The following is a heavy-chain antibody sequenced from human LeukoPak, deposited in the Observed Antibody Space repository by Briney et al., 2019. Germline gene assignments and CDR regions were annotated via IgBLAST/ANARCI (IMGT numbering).Heavy chain of an antibody. Sequence: ASVKVSCKASGYTFTSYDIDWVRQATGQGLEWMGWMNPNSGNTGYAQKFQGRVTITRNTSISTAYMELSSLRSEDTAVYYCARGGYCSSTSCPYHYYYYMDVWGKGTTVTVSS. CDR1: GYTFTSYD. CDR2: MNPNSGNT. CDR3: ARGGYCSSTSCPYHYYYYMDV. V-gene: IGHV1-8*03. J-gene: IGHJ6*03. D-gene: IGHD2-2*01.